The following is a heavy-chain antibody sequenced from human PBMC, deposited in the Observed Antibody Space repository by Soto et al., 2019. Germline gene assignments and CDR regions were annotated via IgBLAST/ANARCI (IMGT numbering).Heavy chain of an antibody. V-gene: IGHV3-23*01. Sequence: EVQLLESGGGLVQPGGSLRLSCAASGFTFSSYAMSWVRQAPGKGLEWVSAISGSGGSTYYADSVKGRFTISRDNSKNTLYLQMNSLRAEDTTVYYCAKRQRVVVVAALDYWGQGTLVTVSS. J-gene: IGHJ4*02. CDR3: AKRQRVVVVAALDY. D-gene: IGHD2-15*01. CDR1: GFTFSSYA. CDR2: ISGSGGST.